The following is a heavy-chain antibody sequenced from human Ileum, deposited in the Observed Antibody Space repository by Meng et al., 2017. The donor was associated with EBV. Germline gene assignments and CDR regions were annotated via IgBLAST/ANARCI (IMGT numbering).Heavy chain of an antibody. CDR2: IKSKIHGGTT. V-gene: IGHV3-15*01. CDR1: GFSFSIAW. Sequence: GGSGGGLVKPGGSLRLSCAVSGFSFSIAWMSWVRQAPGKGLEWVGRIKSKIHGGTTDTAAPVKGRFTTSRDDSENTLYLEMNSLKTEDTAVYYCVTEPHFAHWGQGTLVTVSS. CDR3: VTEPHFAH. J-gene: IGHJ4*02.